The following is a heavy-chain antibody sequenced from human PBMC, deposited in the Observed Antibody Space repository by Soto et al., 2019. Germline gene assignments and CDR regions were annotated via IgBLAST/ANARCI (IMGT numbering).Heavy chain of an antibody. J-gene: IGHJ3*01. Sequence: GGSLRLSCEASGFTISGCSMNWVRQAPGKGLEWLAYITIRTGNTVYADSVRGRFTISADNAENSVFLQMNSLRDEDTAVYFCVRDRDIYRHMVHADLWGPGTMVTVSS. V-gene: IGHV3-48*02. CDR1: GFTISGCS. CDR3: VRDRDIYRHMVHADL. D-gene: IGHD3-10*01. CDR2: ITIRTGNT.